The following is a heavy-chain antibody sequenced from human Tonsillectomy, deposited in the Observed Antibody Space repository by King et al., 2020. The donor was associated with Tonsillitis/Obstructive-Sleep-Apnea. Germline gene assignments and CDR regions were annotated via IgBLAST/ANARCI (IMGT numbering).Heavy chain of an antibody. CDR1: GGSFSGYY. J-gene: IGHJ4*02. D-gene: IGHD2-2*01. CDR2: INHSGST. Sequence: VQLQQWGAGLLKPSETLSLTCAVYGGSFSGYYWSWIRRPPGKRLEWIGEINHSGSTNYNPSLKIRVTISVDTSKNQFSLKLSSVTAADTAVYYCARDPVYCSSTSCFFDYWGQGTLVTVSS. CDR3: ARDPVYCSSTSCFFDY. V-gene: IGHV4-34*01.